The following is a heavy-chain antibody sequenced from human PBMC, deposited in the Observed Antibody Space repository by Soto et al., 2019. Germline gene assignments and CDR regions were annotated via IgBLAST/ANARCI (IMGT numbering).Heavy chain of an antibody. CDR3: ARGNDFWSGSYYFDY. CDR2: IYYSGST. J-gene: IGHJ4*02. CDR1: GGSISSYY. Sequence: SETLSLTCTVSGGSISSYYWSWIRQPPGKGLEWIGYIYYSGSTNYNPSLKSRVTISVDTSKNQFSLKLSSVTAADTAVYYCARGNDFWSGSYYFDYWGQRTLVTVSS. V-gene: IGHV4-59*01. D-gene: IGHD3-3*01.